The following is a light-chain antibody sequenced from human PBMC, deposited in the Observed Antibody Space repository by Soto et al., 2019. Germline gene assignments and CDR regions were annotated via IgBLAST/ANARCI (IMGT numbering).Light chain of an antibody. CDR1: SSNLGAGYD. CDR2: SNN. J-gene: IGLJ1*01. V-gene: IGLV1-44*01. Sequence: QSVLTQPPSVSGAPGQRVTISCTGNSSNLGAGYDVHWYQQLPGTAPKLRIYSNNQRPSGVPDRFSGSKSGTSASLAISGLQSEDEADYYCATWDDSLNGYVFGTGTNVTVL. CDR3: ATWDDSLNGYV.